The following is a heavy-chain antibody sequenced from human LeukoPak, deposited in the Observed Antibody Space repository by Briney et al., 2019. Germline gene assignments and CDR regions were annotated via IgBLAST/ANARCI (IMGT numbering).Heavy chain of an antibody. CDR1: GYTFTDYY. CDR3: ARVPPYSGYDRLIDY. Sequence: GASVKVSCKASGYTFTDYYMHWVRQAPGQGLEWMGWINPNSGGTYYAQKFQGRVTMTRDTFISTAYMELSTMRSDDTAVYYCARVPPYSGYDRLIDYWGQGTLVTVSS. V-gene: IGHV1-2*02. CDR2: INPNSGGT. J-gene: IGHJ4*02. D-gene: IGHD5-12*01.